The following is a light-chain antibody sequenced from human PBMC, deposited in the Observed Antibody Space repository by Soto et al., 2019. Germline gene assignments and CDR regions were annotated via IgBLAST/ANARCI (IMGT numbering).Light chain of an antibody. CDR1: SSNIGNNY. CDR3: GAWDNSLSAVL. Sequence: QSVLTQPPSVSAAPGHEVTISCSGSSSNIGNNYVSWYQQFPGTAPKLLIYEDNKRPSGIPDRFSGSKSGTSATLGITGLQTGDEADYYCGAWDNSLSAVLFGGGTKVTVL. J-gene: IGLJ2*01. V-gene: IGLV1-51*01. CDR2: EDN.